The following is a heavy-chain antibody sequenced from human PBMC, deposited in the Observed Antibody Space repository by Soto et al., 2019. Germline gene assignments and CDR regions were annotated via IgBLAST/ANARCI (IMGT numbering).Heavy chain of an antibody. V-gene: IGHV3-33*01. Sequence: GGSLRLSCAASGFTSSSYGMHWVRQAPGKGLEWVAVIWYDGSNKYYADSVKGRFTISRDNSKNTLYLQMNSLRAEDTAVYYCARDRWYSSSWAYYFDYWGQGTLVTVSS. J-gene: IGHJ4*02. CDR3: ARDRWYSSSWAYYFDY. D-gene: IGHD6-13*01. CDR1: GFTSSSYG. CDR2: IWYDGSNK.